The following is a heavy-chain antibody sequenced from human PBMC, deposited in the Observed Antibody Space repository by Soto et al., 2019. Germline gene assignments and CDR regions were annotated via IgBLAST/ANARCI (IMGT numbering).Heavy chain of an antibody. CDR2: IGTAGDT. Sequence: EVQLVESGGGLVQPGGSLRLYCAASGFTFSSYDMHWVRQATGKGLEWVSAIGTAGDTYYPGSVKGRFTISRENAKNSLYLQMNSLRAGDTDVYYCARAEYYYYGMDVWGQGTTVTVSS. V-gene: IGHV3-13*01. CDR1: GFTFSSYD. J-gene: IGHJ6*02. CDR3: ARAEYYYYGMDV.